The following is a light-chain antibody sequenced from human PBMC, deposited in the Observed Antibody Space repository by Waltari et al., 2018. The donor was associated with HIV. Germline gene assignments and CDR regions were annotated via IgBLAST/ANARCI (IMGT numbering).Light chain of an antibody. CDR3: QTWDSRTVV. CDR2: QDI. Sequence: SYELTQPPSLSVSPGQTASIACSGYKLGETDASWYQQKPGQSPVLVIYQDIKRPSGIPERFSGSNSGNTATLTISGTQAMDEADYYCQTWDSRTVVFGGGTKLTVL. J-gene: IGLJ2*01. V-gene: IGLV3-1*01. CDR1: KLGETD.